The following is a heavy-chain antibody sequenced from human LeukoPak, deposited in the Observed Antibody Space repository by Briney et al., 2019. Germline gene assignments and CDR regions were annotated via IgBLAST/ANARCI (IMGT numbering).Heavy chain of an antibody. D-gene: IGHD6-19*01. CDR3: ASGVYSSGPNPTETQDAFDI. Sequence: GESLKISCKGSGYSFTSYWIGWVRQMPGKGLEWMGIIYPGDSDTRYSPSFQGQVTISADKSISTAYLQWSSLKASDTAMYYCASGVYSSGPNPTETQDAFDIWGQGTMVTVSS. V-gene: IGHV5-51*01. J-gene: IGHJ3*02. CDR1: GYSFTSYW. CDR2: IYPGDSDT.